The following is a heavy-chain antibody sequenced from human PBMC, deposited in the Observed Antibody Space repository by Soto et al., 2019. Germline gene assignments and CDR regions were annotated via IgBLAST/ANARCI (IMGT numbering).Heavy chain of an antibody. CDR2: ISAYNGNT. V-gene: IGHV1-18*01. CDR3: TREGNGGYFDY. Sequence: QVPLVQSGAEGKKPGASVKVSCKASGYTFTSYGISWVRQAPGQGLEWMGWISAYNGNTNYAQKLQGRVTMTTDTSSSTVYMKLKSLRSDDTAVYYCTREGNGGYFDYWVQGTLVTVSS. J-gene: IGHJ4*02. D-gene: IGHD1-1*01. CDR1: GYTFTSYG.